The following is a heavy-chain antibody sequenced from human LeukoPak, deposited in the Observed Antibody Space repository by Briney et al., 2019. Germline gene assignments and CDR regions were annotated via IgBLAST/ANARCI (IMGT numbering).Heavy chain of an antibody. Sequence: GASVKVSCMASGYTFTSYGISWVRQAPGQGLEWMGWISAYNGNTNYAQKLQGRVTMTTDTSTSTAYMELRSLRSDDTAVYYCARDRGNYGDYFEFDYWGQGTLVTVSS. V-gene: IGHV1-18*01. CDR1: GYTFTSYG. J-gene: IGHJ4*02. CDR2: ISAYNGNT. D-gene: IGHD4-17*01. CDR3: ARDRGNYGDYFEFDY.